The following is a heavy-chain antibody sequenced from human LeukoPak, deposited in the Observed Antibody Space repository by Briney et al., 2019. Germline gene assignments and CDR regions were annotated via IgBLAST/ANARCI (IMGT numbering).Heavy chain of an antibody. V-gene: IGHV3-30*18. CDR2: ISYDGSNK. Sequence: TGGSLRLSCAASGFTFSSYGMHWVRQAPGKGLEWVAVISYDGSNKYYADSVKGRFTISRDNSKNTLYLQMNSLRAEDTAVYYCAKDSTTVVTHYYFDYWGQGTLVTVSS. CDR1: GFTFSSYG. J-gene: IGHJ4*02. D-gene: IGHD4-23*01. CDR3: AKDSTTVVTHYYFDY.